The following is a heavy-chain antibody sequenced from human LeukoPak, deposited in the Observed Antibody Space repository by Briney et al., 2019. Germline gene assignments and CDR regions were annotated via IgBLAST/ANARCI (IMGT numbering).Heavy chain of an antibody. CDR1: GGSFSGYY. D-gene: IGHD3-10*01. V-gene: IGHV4-34*01. CDR2: INHSGST. CDR3: ARGRRGYGSGSYYKSYNWFDP. Sequence: SETLSLTCAVYGGSFSGYYWSWIRQPPGKGLEWIGEINHSGSTNYNPSLKRRVTISVDTSKNQFSLKLSSVTAADTAVYYCARGRRGYGSGSYYKSYNWFDPWGQGTLVTVSS. J-gene: IGHJ5*02.